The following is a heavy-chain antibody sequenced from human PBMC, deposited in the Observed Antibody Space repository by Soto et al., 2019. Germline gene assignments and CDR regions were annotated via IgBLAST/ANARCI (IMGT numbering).Heavy chain of an antibody. Sequence: SETLSLTCSVAGGPICSGVYSWTWIRQSPGKGLEWLGNIYKSGSTYYQPSLRSRLTITIDTSKSHFSLNLTSVTAADTAASYWPRGVYPIAFNLWREGVMDTVSS. J-gene: IGHJ3*01. CDR2: IYKSGST. CDR1: GGPICSGVYS. CDR3: PRGVYPIAFNL. V-gene: IGHV4-30-4*01.